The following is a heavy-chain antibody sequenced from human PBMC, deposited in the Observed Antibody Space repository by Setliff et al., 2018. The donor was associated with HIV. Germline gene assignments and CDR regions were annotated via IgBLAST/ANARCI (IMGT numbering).Heavy chain of an antibody. Sequence: SETLSLTCTLYGGSLTNYYWTWIRQSPEKGLEWIGEIVDSGTTNYSPSLKSRVTISLDTSKKQFSLRLNSVTAADTGVYYCARAPSCADSWCYMYYYYYYGMDVRGLGTTVTVSS. D-gene: IGHD2-8*01. CDR1: GGSLTNYY. CDR2: IVDSGTT. CDR3: ARAPSCADSWCYMYYYYYYGMDV. V-gene: IGHV4-34*12. J-gene: IGHJ6*02.